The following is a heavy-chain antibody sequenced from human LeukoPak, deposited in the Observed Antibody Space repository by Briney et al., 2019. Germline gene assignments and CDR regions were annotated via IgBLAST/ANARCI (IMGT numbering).Heavy chain of an antibody. Sequence: GGSLRLSCAASGFTFSDYYMSWIRQAPGKGLEWVSYISTTSSYTNYADSVKGRFTISRDNAKNSLYLQMNSLRAEDTAVYYCAREGAGTTGTDYFDYWGQGTLVTVSS. J-gene: IGHJ4*02. CDR2: ISTTSSYT. D-gene: IGHD1-1*01. CDR3: AREGAGTTGTDYFDY. CDR1: GFTFSDYY. V-gene: IGHV3-11*06.